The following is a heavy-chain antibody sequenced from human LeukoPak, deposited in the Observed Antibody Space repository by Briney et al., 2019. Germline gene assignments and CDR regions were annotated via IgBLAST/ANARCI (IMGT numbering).Heavy chain of an antibody. D-gene: IGHD6-19*01. J-gene: IGHJ4*02. CDR2: ISPRGNSI. V-gene: IGHV3-23*01. CDR3: AKNLRTSVAAYEY. CDR1: GFSFTSFA. Sequence: GGPLRLSCAASGFSFTSFAMTWVRQAPGKGLEWISAISPRGNSIYYSDSVGGRFTVSRDNSENTLYLQLNRLTAEDTAVYYCAKNLRTSVAAYEYWGQGTLVTVSS.